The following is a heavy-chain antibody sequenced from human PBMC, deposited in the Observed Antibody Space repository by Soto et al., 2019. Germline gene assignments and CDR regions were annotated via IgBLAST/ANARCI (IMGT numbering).Heavy chain of an antibody. Sequence: ASVKVSCKASGYTFTGYYMHWVRQASGQGLEWMGWINPNSGGTNYAQKFQGWVTMTRDTSISTAYMELSRLRSDDTAVYYCARTAPEYSTSWAPSIAVAGAFDYWGQGPLVTV. CDR1: GYTFTGYY. CDR2: INPNSGGT. D-gene: IGHD6-19*01. V-gene: IGHV1-2*04. J-gene: IGHJ4*02. CDR3: ARTAPEYSTSWAPSIAVAGAFDY.